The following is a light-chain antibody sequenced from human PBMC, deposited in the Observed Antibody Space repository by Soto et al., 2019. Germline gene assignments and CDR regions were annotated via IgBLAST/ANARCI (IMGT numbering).Light chain of an antibody. CDR1: QSVGYNY. J-gene: IGKJ3*01. CDR2: AAA. Sequence: EIVLTQSPGTLSLSPGERATLSCRASQSVGYNYLAWYQQKPGQAPRLLIYAAASRVTGIPDRFSGSGSVTDFTLTISRLEPEDFAVYYCQQYGGSPPSTFGPGTKVDIK. V-gene: IGKV3-20*01. CDR3: QQYGGSPPST.